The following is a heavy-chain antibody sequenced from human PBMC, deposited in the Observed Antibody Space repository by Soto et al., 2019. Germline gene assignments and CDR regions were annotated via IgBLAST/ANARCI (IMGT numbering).Heavy chain of an antibody. CDR2: IGTSTGTI. V-gene: IGHV3-11*01. Sequence: QEYLVESGGDLVKTGWSLRLSCAASGFSFSDYYMSWVRQAPGKGLEWILYIGTSTGTIYYADSVKGRFTISSDSANNSLYLQFKTLRVEDTAVYYCVRRRFYLEVWGKGTTVTVS. CDR1: GFSFSDYY. CDR3: VRRRFYLEV. J-gene: IGHJ6*03.